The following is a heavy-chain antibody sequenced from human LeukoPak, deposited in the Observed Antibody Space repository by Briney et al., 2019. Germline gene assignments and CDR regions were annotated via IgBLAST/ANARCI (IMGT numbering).Heavy chain of an antibody. CDR2: INPSGGST. V-gene: IGHV1-46*01. CDR1: GYTFTSYY. CDR3: ARDRIRVGYFEY. Sequence: ASVKVSCKASGYTFTSYYMHWVRQAPGQGLEWMGIINPSGGSTSYAQKFQGRVTMTRDTSTSTAYMELSSLRSEDTAVYYCARDRIRVGYFEYWGQGTLVTVSS. J-gene: IGHJ4*02. D-gene: IGHD2-15*01.